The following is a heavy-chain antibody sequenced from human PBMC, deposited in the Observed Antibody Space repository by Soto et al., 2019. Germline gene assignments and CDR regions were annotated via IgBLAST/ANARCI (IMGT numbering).Heavy chain of an antibody. CDR1: GYTFTSYA. J-gene: IGHJ5*02. CDR3: ARTKPGIAAAGWFDP. Sequence: ASVKVSCKASGYTFTSYAMHWVRQAPGQRLEWMGWINAGNGNTKYSQKFQGRVTITRDTSASTAYMELSSLRSEDTAVYYCARTKPGIAAAGWFDPWGQGTLVTVSS. D-gene: IGHD6-13*01. V-gene: IGHV1-3*01. CDR2: INAGNGNT.